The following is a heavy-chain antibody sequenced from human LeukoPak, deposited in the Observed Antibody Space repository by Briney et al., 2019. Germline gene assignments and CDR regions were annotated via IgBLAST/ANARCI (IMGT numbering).Heavy chain of an antibody. J-gene: IGHJ4*02. Sequence: GRSLRLSCAASGFTFSSYGMHWVRQAPGKGLEWVAVISYGGSNKYYADSVKGRFTISRDNSKNTLYLQMNSLRAEDTAVYYCAKDGKGIDYWGQGTLVTVSS. V-gene: IGHV3-30*18. CDR2: ISYGGSNK. CDR1: GFTFSSYG. CDR3: AKDGKGIDY. D-gene: IGHD1-1*01.